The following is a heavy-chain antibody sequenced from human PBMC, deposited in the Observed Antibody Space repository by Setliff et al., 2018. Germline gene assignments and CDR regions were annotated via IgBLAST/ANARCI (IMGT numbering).Heavy chain of an antibody. J-gene: IGHJ6*03. CDR3: ARAISGWYSAHYYYMDV. D-gene: IGHD6-19*01. CDR1: GGSLSSGSDY. V-gene: IGHV4-61*09. Sequence: SETLSLTCSVSGGSLSSGSDYWTWIRQPAGKGLEWIGHIYTSGSTTYNPSLKSRVTISVDTSKNQFSLKLSSVTAADTAVYYCARAISGWYSAHYYYMDVWGKGTLVTVSS. CDR2: IYTSGST.